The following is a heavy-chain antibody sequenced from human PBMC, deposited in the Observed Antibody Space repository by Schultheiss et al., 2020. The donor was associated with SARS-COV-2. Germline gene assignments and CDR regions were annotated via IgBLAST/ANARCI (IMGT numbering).Heavy chain of an antibody. CDR3: ARFSSGYYNWFDP. CDR2: IYPGDSDT. V-gene: IGHV5-51*01. J-gene: IGHJ5*02. CDR1: GYSFTSYW. Sequence: GGSLRLSCKGSGYSFTSYWIGWVRQMPGKGLEWMGIIYPGDSDTRYSPSFQGQVTISADKSISTAYLQWSSLKASDTAMYYCARFSSGYYNWFDPWGQGTLVTVSS. D-gene: IGHD3-22*01.